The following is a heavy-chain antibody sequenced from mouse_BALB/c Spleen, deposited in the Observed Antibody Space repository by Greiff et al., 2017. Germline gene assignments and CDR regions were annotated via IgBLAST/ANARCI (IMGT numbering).Heavy chain of an antibody. J-gene: IGHJ2*01. V-gene: IGHV5-6-5*01. Sequence: EVQVVESGGGLVKPGGSLKLSCAASGFTFSSYAMSWVRQTPEKRLEWVASISSGGSTYYPDSVKGRFTISRDNARNILYLQMSSLRSEDTAMYYCARGPHYYGSSYVYYFDYWGQGTTLTVSS. CDR1: GFTFSSYA. CDR2: ISSGGST. D-gene: IGHD1-1*01. CDR3: ARGPHYYGSSYVYYFDY.